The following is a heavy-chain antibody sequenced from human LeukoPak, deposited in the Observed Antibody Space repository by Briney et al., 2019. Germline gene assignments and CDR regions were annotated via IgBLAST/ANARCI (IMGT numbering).Heavy chain of an antibody. J-gene: IGHJ4*02. CDR3: AKDRGYSYGVEY. D-gene: IGHD5-18*01. CDR1: GFTFDYFA. Sequence: GGSLRLSCAASGFTFDYFAMHWVRQAPGKGLEWVSPISGDGGDTHYADSVKGRFTISRDNSKNSLYLQMNSLKTEDTAFYYCAKDRGYSYGVEYWGQGTLVTVSS. V-gene: IGHV3-43*02. CDR2: ISGDGGDT.